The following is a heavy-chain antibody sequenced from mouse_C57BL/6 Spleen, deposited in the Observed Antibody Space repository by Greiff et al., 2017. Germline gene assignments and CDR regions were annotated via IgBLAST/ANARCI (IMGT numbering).Heavy chain of an antibody. J-gene: IGHJ3*01. CDR1: GFTFSSYA. Sequence: EVQGVESGGGLVKPGGSLKLSCAASGFTFSSYAMSWVRQTPEKRLEWVATISDGGSYTYYPDNVKGRFTISRDNAKNNLYLQMSHLKSEDTAMYYCARDRDYDKWFAYWGQGTLVTVSA. CDR3: ARDRDYDKWFAY. V-gene: IGHV5-4*01. D-gene: IGHD2-4*01. CDR2: ISDGGSYT.